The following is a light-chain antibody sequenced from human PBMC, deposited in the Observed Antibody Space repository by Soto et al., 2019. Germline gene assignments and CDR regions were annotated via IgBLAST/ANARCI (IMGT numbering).Light chain of an antibody. Sequence: DIVMTQSPATLSVAPGERVTFSCRASQGVSRKLAWYQHKPGQAPRLLISGASTGATGIPARFSGSGSGTEFTLTISSLQSEDCAIYYCQQYHTWPITCGGGTKV. V-gene: IGKV3-15*01. J-gene: IGKJ4*01. CDR3: QQYHTWPIT. CDR1: QGVSRK. CDR2: GAS.